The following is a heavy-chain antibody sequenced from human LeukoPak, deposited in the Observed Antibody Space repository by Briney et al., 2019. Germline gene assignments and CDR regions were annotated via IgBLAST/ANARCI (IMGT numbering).Heavy chain of an antibody. CDR1: GGTFSSYA. D-gene: IGHD2-21*01. CDR2: IIPIFGTA. Sequence: ASVKVSCKASGGTFSSYAISWVRQAPGQGLEWMGRIIPIFGTANYAQKFQGRVTITADKSTSTAYMELSSLRSEDTAVYYCARDPPPNKHGYWGQGTLVTVSS. CDR3: ARDPPPNKHGY. V-gene: IGHV1-69*06. J-gene: IGHJ4*02.